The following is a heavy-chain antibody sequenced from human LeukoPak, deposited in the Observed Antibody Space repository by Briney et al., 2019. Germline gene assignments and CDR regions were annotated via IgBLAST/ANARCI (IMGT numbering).Heavy chain of an antibody. D-gene: IGHD5-24*01. J-gene: IGHJ4*02. CDR2: IYNTET. Sequence: SETLSLTCTVSGGSISSYYWSWIRQPAGKGLEWIGRIYNTETDSNPSLKSRLTMSIDTSKNHLALQLSSVTAADTAVYYCARHQRWLQWEYWGQGTLVTVSS. CDR3: ARHQRWLQWEY. CDR1: GGSISSYY. V-gene: IGHV4-4*07.